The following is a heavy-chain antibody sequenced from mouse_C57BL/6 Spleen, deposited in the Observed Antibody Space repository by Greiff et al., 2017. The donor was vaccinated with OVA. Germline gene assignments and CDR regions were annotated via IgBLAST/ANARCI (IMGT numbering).Heavy chain of an antibody. CDR3: ARDYGSTFLMDY. Sequence: EVQLQQSGPELVKPGASVKISCKASGYTFTDYYMNWVKQSHGKSLEWIGDINPNNGGTSYNQKFKGKATLTVDKSSSTAYMELRSLTSEDSAVYYCARDYGSTFLMDYWGQGTSVTVSS. D-gene: IGHD1-1*01. CDR1: GYTFTDYY. CDR2: INPNNGGT. J-gene: IGHJ4*01. V-gene: IGHV1-26*01.